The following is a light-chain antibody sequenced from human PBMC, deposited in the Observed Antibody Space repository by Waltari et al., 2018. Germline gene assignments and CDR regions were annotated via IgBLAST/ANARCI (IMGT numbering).Light chain of an antibody. CDR3: HQYDTSPQT. V-gene: IGKV3-20*01. CDR2: DSF. CDR1: QNIRGAY. Sequence: EVVLPQSPGTLSFSPGERATLSCRASQNIRGAYLAWYQQRPGQAPRLLIYDSFIRATGIPDRFSGSGSGADFTLTISSLAPEDSAVYFCHQYDTSPQTFGQGTKVSIK. J-gene: IGKJ1*01.